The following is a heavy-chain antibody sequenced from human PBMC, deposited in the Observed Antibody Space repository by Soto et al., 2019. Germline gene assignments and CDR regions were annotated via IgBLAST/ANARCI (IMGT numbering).Heavy chain of an antibody. D-gene: IGHD3-10*01. J-gene: IGHJ4*02. CDR2: IKEDGRER. CDR3: ARAGSENDY. V-gene: IGHV3-7*05. CDR1: GFTFSNYW. Sequence: EVQLVESGGGLVQPGGSLRLSCAASGFTFSNYWMSWVSQAPGKGLEWVANIKEDGRERNYVDSVKGRFIISRDNAKNSLYLQLNSLRAEDTAVYYCARAGSENDYWGQGTLVTVSS.